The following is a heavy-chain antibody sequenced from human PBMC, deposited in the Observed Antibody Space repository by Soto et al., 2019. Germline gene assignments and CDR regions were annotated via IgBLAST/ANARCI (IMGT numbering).Heavy chain of an antibody. CDR2: ISSSSSYI. CDR3: ARDSYSCSWSLDAFDI. J-gene: IGHJ3*02. CDR1: GFTFSRYS. D-gene: IGHD6-13*01. Sequence: EVQLVESGGGLVKPGGSLRLSCAASGFTFSRYSMNWVRQAPGKGLEWVSSISSSSSYIYYADSVKGRFTISRDNAKNSLYLQMNSLRAEDTAVYYCARDSYSCSWSLDAFDIWGQGTMVTVSS. V-gene: IGHV3-21*01.